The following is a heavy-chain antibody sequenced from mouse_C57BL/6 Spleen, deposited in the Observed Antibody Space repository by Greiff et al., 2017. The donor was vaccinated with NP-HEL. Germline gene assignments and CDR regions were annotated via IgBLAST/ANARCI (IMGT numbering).Heavy chain of an antibody. CDR2: IYPGDGDT. CDR3: ARSRDYDRAMDY. J-gene: IGHJ4*01. V-gene: IGHV1-82*01. Sequence: QVQLKQSGPELVKPGASVKISCKASGYAFSSSWMNWVKQRPGKGLEWIGRIYPGDGDTNYNGKFKGKATLTADKSSSTAYMQLSSLTSEDSAVYFCARSRDYDRAMDYWGQGTSVTVSS. CDR1: GYAFSSSW. D-gene: IGHD2-4*01.